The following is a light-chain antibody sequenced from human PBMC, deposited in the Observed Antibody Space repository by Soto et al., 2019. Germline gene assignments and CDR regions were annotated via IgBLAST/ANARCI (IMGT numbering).Light chain of an antibody. V-gene: IGKV3D-20*02. CDR3: QQRSNWPT. Sequence: EIVLTQSPGTLSLSPGERATLSCRASQSVSSSFLAWYQQKPGQAPRLLIYGASSRATGIPDRFSGGGSGADFTLTISRLEPEDFAVDDCQQRSNWPTFGGGTKVDIK. CDR2: GAS. J-gene: IGKJ4*01. CDR1: QSVSSSF.